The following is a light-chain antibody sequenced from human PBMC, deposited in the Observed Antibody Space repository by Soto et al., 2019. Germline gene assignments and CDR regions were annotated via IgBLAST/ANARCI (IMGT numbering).Light chain of an antibody. CDR3: MQALHTPWT. V-gene: IGKV2-28*01. CDR2: LGS. CDR1: QSLLHSNGYNY. J-gene: IGKJ1*01. Sequence: DIVMTQSPLSLPVTPGEPASISCRSSQSLLHSNGYNYLDWYLQKPGQSPQLLIYLGSDRASGVPYRFSGSGSGTDVTLNISRVEAEDLWGYYCMQALHTPWTFGQGTKVEIK.